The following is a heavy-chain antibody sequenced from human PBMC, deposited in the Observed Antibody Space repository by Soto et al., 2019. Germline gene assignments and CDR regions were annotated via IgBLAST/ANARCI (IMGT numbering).Heavy chain of an antibody. V-gene: IGHV1-69*06. CDR2: IIPIFGTA. Sequence: ASVKVSCKASGGTFSSYAISWVRQAPGQGLEWMGGIIPIFGTANYAQKFQGRVTITADKSTSTAYMELSSLRSEDTAVYYCARFLGYSSSQAYYYYGMCVWGQGTTVTVS. D-gene: IGHD6-13*01. CDR3: ARFLGYSSSQAYYYYGMCV. CDR1: GGTFSSYA. J-gene: IGHJ6*02.